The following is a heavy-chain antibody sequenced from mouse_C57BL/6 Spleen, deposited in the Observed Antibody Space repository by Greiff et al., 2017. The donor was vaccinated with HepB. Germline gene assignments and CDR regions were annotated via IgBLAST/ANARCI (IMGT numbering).Heavy chain of an antibody. Sequence: QVQLQQPGAELVRPGSSVKLSCKASGYTFTSYWMDWVKQRPGQGLEWIGNIYPSDSETHYNQKFKDKATLTVDKSSSTAYMQLSSLTSEDSAVYYCARGEVYYYAMDYWGQGTSVTVSS. V-gene: IGHV1-61*01. CDR1: GYTFTSYW. J-gene: IGHJ4*01. CDR2: IYPSDSET. CDR3: ARGEVYYYAMDY.